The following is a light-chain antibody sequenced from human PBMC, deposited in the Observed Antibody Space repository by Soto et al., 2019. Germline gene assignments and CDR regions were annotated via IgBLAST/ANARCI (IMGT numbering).Light chain of an antibody. CDR1: QAISVS. Sequence: IQMTQSPSTLSASVGDTVTISCRASQAISVSLAWYRQKPGKAPKLLIRDVASLESGVPSRFSGGGSGTDFTLTISRLEPEDFAFYYCQQYGSSPWTFGQGTKVDIK. J-gene: IGKJ1*01. V-gene: IGKV1-5*01. CDR2: DVA. CDR3: QQYGSSPWT.